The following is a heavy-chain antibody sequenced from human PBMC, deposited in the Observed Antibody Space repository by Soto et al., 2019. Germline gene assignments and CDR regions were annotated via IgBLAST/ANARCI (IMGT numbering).Heavy chain of an antibody. J-gene: IGHJ4*02. Sequence: GSLRLSCAASGFAFSSYAMSWVRQAPGKGLEWVSGISGSGGSTDYADSVKGRFIISRDKSKNTLYLQMNSLRAEDTAVYYCAKTSSSWSPNFDYWGQGTLVPVSS. CDR2: ISGSGGST. CDR3: AKTSSSWSPNFDY. CDR1: GFAFSSYA. D-gene: IGHD6-13*01. V-gene: IGHV3-23*01.